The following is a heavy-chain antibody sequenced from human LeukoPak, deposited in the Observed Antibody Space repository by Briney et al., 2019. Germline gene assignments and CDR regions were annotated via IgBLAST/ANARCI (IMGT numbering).Heavy chain of an antibody. Sequence: PGGSLRLSCAASGFTLNNYATTWVRQAPGKGLEWVSAISASGTDTYYADSVKGRFTISRDTSKNTLYLQMNSLRDEDTAVYYCARVGEQQLGYNWFDPWGQGTLVTVSS. D-gene: IGHD6-13*01. CDR2: ISASGTDT. J-gene: IGHJ5*02. CDR1: GFTLNNYA. CDR3: ARVGEQQLGYNWFDP. V-gene: IGHV3-23*01.